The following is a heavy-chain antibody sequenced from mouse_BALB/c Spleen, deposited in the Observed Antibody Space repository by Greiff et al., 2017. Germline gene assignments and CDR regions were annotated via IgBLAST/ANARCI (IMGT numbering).Heavy chain of an antibody. CDR2: IYPGDGDT. CDR3: ARPPLYGGGFAY. CDR1: GYAFSSYW. Sequence: AAELARPGASVKISCKAFGYAFSSYWMHRVKQRPGQGLEGIGQIYPGDGDTNYNGKFKGKATLTADKSSSTAYMQLSSLTSEDSAVYFCARPPLYGGGFAYWGQGTLVTVSA. J-gene: IGHJ3*01. D-gene: IGHD1-1*01. V-gene: IGHV1-80*01.